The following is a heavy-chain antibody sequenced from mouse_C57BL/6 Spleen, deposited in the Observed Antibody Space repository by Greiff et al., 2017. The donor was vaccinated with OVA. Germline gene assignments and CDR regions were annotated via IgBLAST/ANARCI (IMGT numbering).Heavy chain of an antibody. Sequence: EVQLVESAGDLVKPGGSLKLSCAASGFTFSSYGMSWVRQTPDKRLEWVATISSGGSYTYYPDSVKGRFTISRDNAKNTLYLQMSSLKSEDTAMYYGASGGAQAPYYFDYWGQGTTLTVSS. CDR1: GFTFSSYG. CDR2: ISSGGSYT. CDR3: ASGGAQAPYYFDY. D-gene: IGHD3-2*02. J-gene: IGHJ2*01. V-gene: IGHV5-6*01.